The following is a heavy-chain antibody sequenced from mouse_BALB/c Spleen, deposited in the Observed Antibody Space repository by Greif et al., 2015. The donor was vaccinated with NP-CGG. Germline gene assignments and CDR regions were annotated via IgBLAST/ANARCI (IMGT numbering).Heavy chain of an antibody. CDR2: INPGSANT. V-gene: IGHV1-54*03. CDR1: GYAFTNYF. J-gene: IGHJ2*01. Sequence: QVQLQQSGAELVRPGTSVKVSCKASGYAFTNYFIEWIKQRPGQGLEWIGVINPGSANTNYNEKFKDKATLTADKSSSTAYMQLSRLTSDDSAVYFCARKITGSFDYWAKAPLSQSPQ. CDR3: ARKITGSFDY. D-gene: IGHD4-1*01.